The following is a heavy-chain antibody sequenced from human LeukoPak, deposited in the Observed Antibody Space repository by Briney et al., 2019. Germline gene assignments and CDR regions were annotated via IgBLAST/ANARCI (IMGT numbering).Heavy chain of an antibody. CDR2: IYYSGTT. D-gene: IGHD2-8*02. V-gene: IGHV4-59*08. CDR1: GGSISSHY. CDR3: ARHSPTYWDFGY. Sequence: TSETLSLTCTVSGGSISSHYWSWIRQPPGKGLEWIGYIYYSGTTNYNPSLQSRVSISVDTSKNQFSLWLSSVTAADTAVYYCARHSPTYWDFGYWGQGTLVTVSS. J-gene: IGHJ4*02.